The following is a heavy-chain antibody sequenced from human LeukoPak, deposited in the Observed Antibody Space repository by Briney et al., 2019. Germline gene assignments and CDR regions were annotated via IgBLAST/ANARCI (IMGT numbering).Heavy chain of an antibody. D-gene: IGHD3-22*01. CDR2: ISGSGGST. V-gene: IGHV3-23*01. J-gene: IGHJ4*02. Sequence: GGSLRLSCAASGFTFSSYAMSWVRQAPGEGLEWVSAISGSGGSTYYADSVKGRFTISRDNSKNTLYLQMNSLRAEDTAVYYCAKAGPYYYDSSGYFDYWGQGTLVTVSS. CDR3: AKAGPYYYDSSGYFDY. CDR1: GFTFSSYA.